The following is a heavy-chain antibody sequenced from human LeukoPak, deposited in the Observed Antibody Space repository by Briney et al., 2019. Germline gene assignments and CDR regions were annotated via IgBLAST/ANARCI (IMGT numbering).Heavy chain of an antibody. V-gene: IGHV1-2*02. CDR1: GYTFTTYY. CDR2: INPNSGGT. J-gene: IGHJ6*03. Sequence: ASVKVSCKASGYTFTTYYMHWLRQAPGQGLEWMGWINPNSGGTNYAQKFQGRVTMTRDTSITTAYMELRSLRSDDTAVYYCAREHYYYYMDVWGKGTTVTISS. CDR3: AREHYYYYMDV.